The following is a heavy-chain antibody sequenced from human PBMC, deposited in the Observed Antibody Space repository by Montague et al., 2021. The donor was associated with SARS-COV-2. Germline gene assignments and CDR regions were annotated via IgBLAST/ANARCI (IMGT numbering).Heavy chain of an antibody. CDR2: ITGFGGGT. D-gene: IGHD1-1*01. CDR3: AKSFSGTRNWFDI. J-gene: IGHJ5*02. V-gene: IGHV3-23*01. Sequence: SLRLSCAASGFIFINYGMNWVRRAPGKGLESVAGITGFGGGTYYSDSVKGRFTISRGTSNRTLFLQMDGLRADDTAIYYCAKSFSGTRNWFDIWGQGTLVTVSS. CDR1: GFIFINYG.